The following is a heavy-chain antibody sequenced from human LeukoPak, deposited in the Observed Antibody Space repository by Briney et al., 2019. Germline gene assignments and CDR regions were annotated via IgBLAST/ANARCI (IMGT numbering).Heavy chain of an antibody. CDR1: GFTFSSYS. Sequence: GGSLRLSCAASGFTFSSYSMNWVRQTPGKGLELVANINIDGSQRYHADSVEGRFTISRDNVKNTLYLQMSSLRVEDTAVYYCARDPGWGALDYWGQGALVIVSS. J-gene: IGHJ4*02. CDR2: INIDGSQR. V-gene: IGHV3-7*03. D-gene: IGHD3-16*01. CDR3: ARDPGWGALDY.